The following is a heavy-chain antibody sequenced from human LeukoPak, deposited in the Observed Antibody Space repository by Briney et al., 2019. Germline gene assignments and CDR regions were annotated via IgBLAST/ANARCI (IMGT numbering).Heavy chain of an antibody. D-gene: IGHD1-14*01. J-gene: IGHJ4*02. Sequence: SVKVSCKTSGGIFTNYIIFWVRQAPGQGLEWMGTLIPIIGIPNYAQKFQGRVTITADKSTTTALMELSGLTSEDTAVYYCSSRPEEAAPDYWGQGTLVTVSA. CDR1: GGIFTNYI. CDR2: LIPIIGIP. CDR3: SSRPEEAAPDY. V-gene: IGHV1-69*02.